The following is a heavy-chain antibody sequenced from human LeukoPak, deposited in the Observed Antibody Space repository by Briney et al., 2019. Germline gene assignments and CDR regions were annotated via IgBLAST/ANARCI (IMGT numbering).Heavy chain of an antibody. V-gene: IGHV3-21*01. J-gene: IGHJ4*02. D-gene: IGHD2-15*01. CDR3: ARLVYCSGGSCDY. Sequence: PGGSLRLSCAASGFTFSSYSMNWVRQAPGKGLEWVSSISSSSSYIYYADSVKGRFTISRDNAKNSLYLQMNSLRAEDTAVYYCARLVYCSGGSCDYWGQGTLATVSS. CDR2: ISSSSSYI. CDR1: GFTFSSYS.